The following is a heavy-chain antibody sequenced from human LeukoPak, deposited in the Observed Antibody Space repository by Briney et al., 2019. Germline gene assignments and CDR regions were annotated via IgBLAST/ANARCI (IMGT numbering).Heavy chain of an antibody. J-gene: IGHJ4*02. D-gene: IGHD1-26*01. CDR3: AALDVGRDF. Sequence: HAGGSLRLSCAASGFTFSSYTMHWVRQAPGKGLEWVALISNDGSDKHYADSVKGRFTISRDNSKNALYLQMDSLRGEDTAVYYCAALDVGRDFWGQGTLVTVSS. CDR2: ISNDGSDK. CDR1: GFTFSSYT. V-gene: IGHV3-30*04.